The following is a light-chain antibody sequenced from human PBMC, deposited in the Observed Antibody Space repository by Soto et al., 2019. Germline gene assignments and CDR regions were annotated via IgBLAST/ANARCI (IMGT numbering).Light chain of an antibody. CDR1: QSVRSN. CDR3: LQYNNWVPT. Sequence: EIVMTQSPATLSVSPGERATLSCRASQSVRSNLAWYQQKPGQAPRLLIYGASTRATGIPARFSGSGSGTEFTFTICSLQSEDFAVYYCLQYNNWVPTFGQGTKVEIK. V-gene: IGKV3-15*01. CDR2: GAS. J-gene: IGKJ1*01.